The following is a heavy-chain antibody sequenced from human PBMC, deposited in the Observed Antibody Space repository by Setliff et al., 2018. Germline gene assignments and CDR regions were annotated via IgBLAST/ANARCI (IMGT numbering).Heavy chain of an antibody. J-gene: IGHJ4*02. CDR2: IKKDGSIK. V-gene: IGHV3-7*01. CDR3: SRDLQGSGDYVVDY. D-gene: IGHD4-17*01. Sequence: GGSLRLSCAASGFTFRSYWMSWVRQAPGKGLEWVANIKKDGSIKYYLDSVRGRFTISRDNAENSLTLQMNSLRVEDTAVYYCSRDLQGSGDYVVDYWGQGALVTVSS. CDR1: GFTFRSYW.